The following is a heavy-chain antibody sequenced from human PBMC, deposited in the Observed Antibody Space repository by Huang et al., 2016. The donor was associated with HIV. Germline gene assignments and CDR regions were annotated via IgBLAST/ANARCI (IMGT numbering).Heavy chain of an antibody. D-gene: IGHD3-9*01. CDR1: GASFNSYY. Sequence: QVRLQQWGQGLLKPSETLSLTRAVYGASFNSYYWSWVRQSPGKGLEWIVEMKPGGSTKYNASLKSRVTMKGETSKNQFYRKFRAMTAADAAIYYCARMPTPSYFDTWSLSPVEEDFFYYNLDVWGQGTPVSVSS. CDR3: ARMPTPSYFDTWSLSPVEEDFFYYNLDV. V-gene: IGHV4-34*02. CDR2: MKPGGST. J-gene: IGHJ6*02.